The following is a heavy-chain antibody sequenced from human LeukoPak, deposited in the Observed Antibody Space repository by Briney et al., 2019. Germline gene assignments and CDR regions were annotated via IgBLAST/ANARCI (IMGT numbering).Heavy chain of an antibody. J-gene: IGHJ6*02. CDR3: AGWRYYYDSSGYYYRNQYGMDV. V-gene: IGHV1-2*02. D-gene: IGHD3-22*01. Sequence: ASVKVSRKASGYTFTCYYMHWVRQAPGQGLEWMGWINPNSGGTNYAQKCQGRVTMTRDTSISTAYMELSRLRSDDTAVYYCAGWRYYYDSSGYYYRNQYGMDVWGQGTTVTVSS. CDR2: INPNSGGT. CDR1: GYTFTCYY.